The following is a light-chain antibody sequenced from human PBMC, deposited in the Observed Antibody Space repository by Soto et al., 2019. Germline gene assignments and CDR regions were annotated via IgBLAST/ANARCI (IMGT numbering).Light chain of an antibody. CDR3: SSYTSSSTLYV. V-gene: IGLV2-14*01. CDR2: DVS. J-gene: IGLJ1*01. CDR1: SSDVGGYNY. Sequence: QSVLTQPASVSGSPGQSITISCTGTSSDVGGYNYVSWYQQHPGKAPKHMIYDVSNRPSGVSNRFSGSKSGNTASLTISGLQAEDEADYYCSSYTSSSTLYVFGTGTQLTVL.